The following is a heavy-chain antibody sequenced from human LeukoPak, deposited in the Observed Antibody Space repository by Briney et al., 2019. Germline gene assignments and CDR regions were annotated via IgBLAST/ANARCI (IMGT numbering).Heavy chain of an antibody. Sequence: ASVKVSCKASGYTFTSYAMNWVRQAPGQGLEWMGWINTNTGNPTYAQGFTGRFVFSLDTSVSTAYLQISSLKAEDTAVYYCARGITMVRGAPPIYYYYMDVWGKGTTVTVSS. V-gene: IGHV7-4-1*02. D-gene: IGHD3-10*01. CDR3: ARGITMVRGAPPIYYYYMDV. CDR2: INTNTGNP. J-gene: IGHJ6*03. CDR1: GYTFTSYA.